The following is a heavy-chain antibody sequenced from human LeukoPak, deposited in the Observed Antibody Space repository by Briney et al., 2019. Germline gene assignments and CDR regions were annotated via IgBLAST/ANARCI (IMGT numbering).Heavy chain of an antibody. V-gene: IGHV3-11*03. CDR1: GFTFSDYY. D-gene: IGHD5-12*01. CDR2: ISSSSSYT. CDR3: ARYSGYDQNYFDY. Sequence: LRLSCAASGFTFSDYYMSWIRQAPGKGLEWVSYISSSSSYTNYADSVKGRFTISRDNAKNSLYLQMNSLRAEDTAVYYCARYSGYDQNYFDYWGQGTLXXVXS. J-gene: IGHJ4*02.